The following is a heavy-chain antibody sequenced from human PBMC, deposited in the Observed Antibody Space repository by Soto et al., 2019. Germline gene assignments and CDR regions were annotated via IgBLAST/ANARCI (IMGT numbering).Heavy chain of an antibody. CDR1: GFTFSNYW. D-gene: IGHD2-8*01. CDR3: ARGGASHAHPPDH. V-gene: IGHV3-74*03. CDR2: ISHDERTT. Sequence: GGSLRLSCAASGFTFSNYWMHWIRQAPGKGLVWVSRISHDERTTTYADSVKGRFTISRDNAKNTVFLEMKSLRAEDTAVYYCARGGASHAHPPDHWGQGTLVTGSA. J-gene: IGHJ4*02.